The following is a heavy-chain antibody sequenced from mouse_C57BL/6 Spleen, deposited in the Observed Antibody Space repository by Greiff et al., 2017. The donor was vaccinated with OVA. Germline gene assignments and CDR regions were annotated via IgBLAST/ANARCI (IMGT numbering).Heavy chain of an antibody. CDR1: GYTFTSYW. J-gene: IGHJ2*01. Sequence: QVQLQQPGAELVKPGASVKLSCKASGYTFTSYWMHWVKQRPGQGLEWIGMIHPNSGSTNYNEKFKSKATLTVDKSSSTAYIQLSSLTSEDSAVYYCASYRDYFDYWGQGTTLTVSS. V-gene: IGHV1-64*01. D-gene: IGHD2-12*01. CDR3: ASYRDYFDY. CDR2: IHPNSGST.